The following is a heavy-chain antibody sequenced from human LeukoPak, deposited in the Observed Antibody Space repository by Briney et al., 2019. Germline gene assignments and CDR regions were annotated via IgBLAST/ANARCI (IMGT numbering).Heavy chain of an antibody. CDR2: IYHSGST. D-gene: IGHD3-10*01. Sequence: PSETLSLTCTVSGVSISSGGYYWRWIRQPPGKGLEWIGYIYHSGSTYYNPSLKSRVTISVDTSKNQFSLKLSSVTAADTAVYYCARDHMVRGLYYYGMDVWGQGTTVTVSS. CDR1: GVSISSGGYY. V-gene: IGHV4-30-2*01. CDR3: ARDHMVRGLYYYGMDV. J-gene: IGHJ6*02.